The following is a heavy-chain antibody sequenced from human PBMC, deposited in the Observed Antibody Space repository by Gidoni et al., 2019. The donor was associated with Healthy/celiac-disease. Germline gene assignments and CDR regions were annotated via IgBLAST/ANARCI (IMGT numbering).Heavy chain of an antibody. CDR3: ARGEDDYGPGFDD. J-gene: IGHJ4*02. CDR2: INPNSGGT. CDR1: GYTFTGYY. D-gene: IGHD4-17*01. V-gene: IGHV1-2*02. Sequence: QVQLLQSGAAVKKPGASVKVSCKASGYTFTGYYMQWVRQAPGQGLEWMGWINPNSGGTNYAQKFQGRVTMTRDTSSSTAYMELSRLRSDDTAVYYCARGEDDYGPGFDDWGLGTLVTVSS.